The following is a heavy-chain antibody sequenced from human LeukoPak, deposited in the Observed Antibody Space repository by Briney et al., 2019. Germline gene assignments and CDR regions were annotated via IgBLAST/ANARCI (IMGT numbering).Heavy chain of an antibody. J-gene: IGHJ5*02. CDR1: GFTFSNSW. V-gene: IGHV3-7*01. Sequence: GGSLRLSCAASGFTFSNSWMSWVRQAPGKGLEWVATIKPDGSAQYYVDSVKGRFTISRDNAKDSLFLQINSLRAEDTAVYYCANGGTYSSGPWGQGTLVTVSS. D-gene: IGHD3-22*01. CDR3: ANGGTYSSGP. CDR2: IKPDGSAQ.